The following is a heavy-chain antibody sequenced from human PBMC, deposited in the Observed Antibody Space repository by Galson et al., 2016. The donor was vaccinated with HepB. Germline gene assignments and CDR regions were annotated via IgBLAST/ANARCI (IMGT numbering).Heavy chain of an antibody. CDR3: ARRPWAARGWFDP. V-gene: IGHV4-34*01. J-gene: IGHJ5*02. Sequence: SETLSLTCAVSGGSFSGYYWSWIRQPPGKGLEWIGEINHSGSTIYNPSLKSRVTISVDTSKNQFSLKLSSVTAADTAVYYCARRPWAARGWFDPWGQGTLVTVSS. D-gene: IGHD6-6*01. CDR1: GGSFSGYY. CDR2: INHSGST.